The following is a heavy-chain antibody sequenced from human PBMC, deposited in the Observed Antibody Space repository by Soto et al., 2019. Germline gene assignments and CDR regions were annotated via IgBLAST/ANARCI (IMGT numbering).Heavy chain of an antibody. V-gene: IGHV4-59*01. CDR2: IYYSGST. CDR3: AREPKITMIVQRGVRAFDI. Sequence: SETLSLTCTVSGGSISSYYWSWIRQPPGKGLEWIGYIYYSGSTNYNPSLKSRVTISVDTSKNQFSLKLSSVTAADTAVYYCAREPKITMIVQRGVRAFDILGQGTMVTGSS. D-gene: IGHD3-22*01. CDR1: GGSISSYY. J-gene: IGHJ3*02.